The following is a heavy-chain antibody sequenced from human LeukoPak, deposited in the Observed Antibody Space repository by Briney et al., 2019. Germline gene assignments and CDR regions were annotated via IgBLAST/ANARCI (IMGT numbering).Heavy chain of an antibody. J-gene: IGHJ3*02. D-gene: IGHD3-22*01. CDR1: GGTFSSYA. CDR3: ARVATYYYDSSAEAFDI. CDR2: IIPIFGTA. V-gene: IGHV1-69*13. Sequence: SVKVSCKASGGTFSSYAINWVRQAPGQGLEWMGGIIPIFGTANYAQKFQGRVTITADESTSTAYMELSSLRSEDTAVYYCARVATYYYDSSAEAFDIWGQGTMVTVSS.